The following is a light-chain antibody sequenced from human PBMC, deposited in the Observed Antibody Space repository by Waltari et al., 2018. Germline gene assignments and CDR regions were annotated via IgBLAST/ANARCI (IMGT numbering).Light chain of an antibody. J-gene: IGKJ5*01. CDR3: QQYDHMPIT. Sequence: DTQMTQSPPSLSASVGDRVTITCQASQDIANYLGWYQKKPGKAPKLLIYDASTLATGVPSRFSGRGSGTDFTLIITGLQPEDVATDYCQQYDHMPITFGQGTRAEIE. CDR1: QDIANY. CDR2: DAS. V-gene: IGKV1-33*01.